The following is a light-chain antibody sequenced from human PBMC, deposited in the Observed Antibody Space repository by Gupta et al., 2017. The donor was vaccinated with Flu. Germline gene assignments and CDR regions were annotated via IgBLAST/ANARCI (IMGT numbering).Light chain of an antibody. Sequence: ERATLSCRASQSVTSSYLAWYQQKPGQAPRLLIYGASSRATGIPDRFSGSGSGTDFTLTISRLAPEDFAVYYCQQYGNSPQTFGLGTKVEIK. J-gene: IGKJ1*01. CDR3: QQYGNSPQT. V-gene: IGKV3-20*01. CDR1: QSVTSSY. CDR2: GAS.